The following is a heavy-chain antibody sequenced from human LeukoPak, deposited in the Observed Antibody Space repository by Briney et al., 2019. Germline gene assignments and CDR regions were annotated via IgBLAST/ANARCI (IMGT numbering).Heavy chain of an antibody. Sequence: GGSLRLSCAASGFTFSSYEINWVRQAPGKGLERVSHISSSGSIIYYADSVKGRFTISRDNPKNSLYLQMNSLRAEDTAVYYCARMNYDILTGYYLRAFDVWGQGTMVTVSS. CDR1: GFTFSSYE. CDR3: ARMNYDILTGYYLRAFDV. J-gene: IGHJ3*01. V-gene: IGHV3-48*03. CDR2: ISSSGSII. D-gene: IGHD3-9*01.